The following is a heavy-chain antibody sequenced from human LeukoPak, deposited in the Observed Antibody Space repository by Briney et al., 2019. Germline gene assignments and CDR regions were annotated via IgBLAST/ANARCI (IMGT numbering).Heavy chain of an antibody. J-gene: IGHJ6*02. CDR2: IIPIFGTA. D-gene: IGHD1-7*01. CDR3: ARLPENWNYHPTGYCMDV. V-gene: IGHV1-69*13. Sequence: SVKVSCKASGGTFISYAISWVRQAPGQGLEWMGGIIPIFGTANYAQKFQGRVTITADESTSTAYMERSSLRSEGTAGYYCARLPENWNYHPTGYCMDVWGQGATVTVSS. CDR1: GGTFISYA.